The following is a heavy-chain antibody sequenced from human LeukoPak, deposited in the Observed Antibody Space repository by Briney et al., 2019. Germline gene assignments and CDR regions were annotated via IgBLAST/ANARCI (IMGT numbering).Heavy chain of an antibody. CDR1: GFPFRSYT. CDR3: AKAPAPYSFGTFDY. Sequence: PGGSLRLSCAASGFPFRSYTMTWVRQAPGKGLEWVSGISGSGGGTDYAGSVKGRFTISRDNSKNTLYLQMNSLRPEDTAVYFCAKAPAPYSFGTFDYWGQGTLVTVSS. V-gene: IGHV3-23*01. J-gene: IGHJ4*02. D-gene: IGHD5-18*01. CDR2: ISGSGGGT.